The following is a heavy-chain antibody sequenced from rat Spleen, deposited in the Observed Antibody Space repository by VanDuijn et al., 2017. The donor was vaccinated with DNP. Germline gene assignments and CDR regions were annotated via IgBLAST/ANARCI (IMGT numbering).Heavy chain of an antibody. CDR3: VREEDYGYVY. D-gene: IGHD1-12*01. CDR1: GFNFNDYW. J-gene: IGHJ3*01. CDR2: INKESSTI. Sequence: EVKLVESGGGLVQPGRSLKLSCAASGFNFNDYWMGWVRQAPGKGLEWIGEINKESSTINYTPSLKDEFTISRDNAQNILYLQMSKLGSEDTSIYYGVREEDYGYVYWGQGTLVTVSS. V-gene: IGHV4-2*01.